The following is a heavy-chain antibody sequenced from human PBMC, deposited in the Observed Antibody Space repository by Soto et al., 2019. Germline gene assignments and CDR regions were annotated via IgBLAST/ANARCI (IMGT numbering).Heavy chain of an antibody. CDR2: IKSKTDGGTT. D-gene: IGHD2-15*01. CDR3: TRGGRSLSGDKDY. V-gene: IGHV3-15*01. CDR1: GFTFSNAW. J-gene: IGHJ4*02. Sequence: GGSLRLSCAASGFTFSNAWMSWVRQAPGKGLEWVGRIKSKTDGGTTDYAAPVKGRFTISRDDSKNTLYLQMNSLKTEDTAVYYCTRGGRSLSGDKDYWGQGTLVTVSS.